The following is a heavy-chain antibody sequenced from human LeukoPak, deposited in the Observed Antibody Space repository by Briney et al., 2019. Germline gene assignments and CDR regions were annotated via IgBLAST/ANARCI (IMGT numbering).Heavy chain of an antibody. CDR2: INTDGSST. Sequence: PGGSLRLSCAASGFTFSSYWMHWVRQAPGKGLVWVSRINTDGSSTSYADSVKGRFTISRDNAKNTLYLQMNSLRAEDTAVYYCARVVTGYCSSTSCINWFDPWGQGTLVTVSS. V-gene: IGHV3-74*01. J-gene: IGHJ5*02. CDR3: ARVVTGYCSSTSCINWFDP. D-gene: IGHD2-2*01. CDR1: GFTFSSYW.